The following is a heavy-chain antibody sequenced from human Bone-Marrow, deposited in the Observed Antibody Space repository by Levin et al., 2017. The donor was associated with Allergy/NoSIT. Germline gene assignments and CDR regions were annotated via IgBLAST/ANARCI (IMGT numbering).Heavy chain of an antibody. D-gene: IGHD3-3*01. J-gene: IGHJ5*02. Sequence: GESLKISCAASGFTFSSYGMHWVRQAPGKGLEWVAVIWYDGSNKYYADSVKGRFTISRDNSKNTLYLQMNSLRAEDTAVYYCARAGGLRFLEWLTHNWFDPWGQGTLVTVSS. CDR3: ARAGGLRFLEWLTHNWFDP. V-gene: IGHV3-33*01. CDR2: IWYDGSNK. CDR1: GFTFSSYG.